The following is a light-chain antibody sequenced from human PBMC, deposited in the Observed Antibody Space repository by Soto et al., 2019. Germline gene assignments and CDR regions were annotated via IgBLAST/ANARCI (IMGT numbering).Light chain of an antibody. CDR3: QQINSYPLT. CDR1: QGISGY. Sequence: DIQLTQSPSFLSASVGDRVTITCRASQGISGYLAWYQQKPGKAPNLLIYTASTLQSGGPSRFIGSGSATEFALTISSPQPEDFATYYCQQINSYPLTFGGGTKVEIK. CDR2: TAS. J-gene: IGKJ4*01. V-gene: IGKV1-9*01.